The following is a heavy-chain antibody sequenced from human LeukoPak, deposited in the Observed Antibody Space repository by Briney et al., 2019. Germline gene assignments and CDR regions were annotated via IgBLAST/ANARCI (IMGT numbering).Heavy chain of an antibody. D-gene: IGHD4-17*01. CDR3: ARDYGDYGVDY. V-gene: IGHV4-61*02. CDR1: GGSISSVSHY. Sequence: SETLSLTCAVSGGSISSVSHYWSWIRQPAGKGLEWIGRIHKSGSTNYNPSLKSRVTISVDTSKNQFSLRLSSVTAADTAAYYCARDYGDYGVDYWGQGTLVTVSS. CDR2: IHKSGST. J-gene: IGHJ4*02.